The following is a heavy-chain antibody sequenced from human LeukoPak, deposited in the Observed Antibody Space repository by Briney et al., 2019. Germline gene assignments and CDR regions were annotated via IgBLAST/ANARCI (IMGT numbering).Heavy chain of an antibody. CDR1: GGTFSSYA. V-gene: IGHV1-69*04. D-gene: IGHD2-2*01. J-gene: IGHJ6*02. Sequence: GASVKVSCKAYGGTFSSYAISWVRQAPGQGLEWMGRIIPIFGIANYAQKFQGRVTITADKSTSTAYMELSSLRFEDTAVYYCARDSRMGYCSSTSCYHTYYYYGMDVWGQGTTVTVSS. CDR3: ARDSRMGYCSSTSCYHTYYYYGMDV. CDR2: IIPIFGIA.